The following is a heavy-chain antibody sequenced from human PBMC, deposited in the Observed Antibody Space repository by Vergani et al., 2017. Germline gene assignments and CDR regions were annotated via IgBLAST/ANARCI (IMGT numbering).Heavy chain of an antibody. CDR1: GYSFTSYW. CDR2: IYPGDSDT. Sequence: EVQLVQSGAEVKKPGESLKISCKGSGYSFTSYWIGWVRQMPGKGLEWMGIIYPGDSDTRYSPSFQGQVTITADKSISTAYLQWSSLKASDTAMYYCARRYSSSWYGDYCEWAADIWGQGTMVTVSS. CDR3: ARRYSSSWYGDYCEWAADI. J-gene: IGHJ3*02. V-gene: IGHV5-51*01. D-gene: IGHD6-13*01.